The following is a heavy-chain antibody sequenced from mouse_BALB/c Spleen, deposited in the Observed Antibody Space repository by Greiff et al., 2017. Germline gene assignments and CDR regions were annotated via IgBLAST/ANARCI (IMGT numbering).Heavy chain of an antibody. CDR2: IYPGDGST. CDR3: ARRYGSSYVFMDY. V-gene: IGHV1S56*01. J-gene: IGHJ4*01. Sequence: QVQLQQSGPELVKPGASVKMSCKASGYTFTSYYIHWVKQRPGQGLEWIGWIYPGDGSTKYNEKFKGKTTLTADKSSSTAYMLLSSLTSEDSAIYYCARRYGSSYVFMDYWGQGTSVTVSS. D-gene: IGHD1-1*01. CDR1: GYTFTSYY.